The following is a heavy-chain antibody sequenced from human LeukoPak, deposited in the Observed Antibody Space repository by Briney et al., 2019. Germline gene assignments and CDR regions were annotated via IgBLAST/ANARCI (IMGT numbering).Heavy chain of an antibody. CDR1: GFTFSSYA. Sequence: GGSLRLSCAASGFTFSSYAMSWVRQAPGKGLEWVSAISGSGGSTCYADSVKGRFTISRDNSKNTLYLQMNSLRAEDTAVYYCASMVRGSGGGIDDDDYWGQGTLVTVSS. CDR2: ISGSGGST. J-gene: IGHJ4*02. D-gene: IGHD3-10*01. V-gene: IGHV3-23*01. CDR3: ASMVRGSGGGIDDDDY.